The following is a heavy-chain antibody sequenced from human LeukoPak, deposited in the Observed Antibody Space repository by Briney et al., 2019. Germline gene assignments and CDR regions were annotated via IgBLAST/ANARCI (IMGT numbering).Heavy chain of an antibody. CDR1: GFTFSSYA. CDR3: ARADEVYYYYYGMDV. CDR2: ISYDGSNK. V-gene: IGHV3-30-3*01. J-gene: IGHJ6*01. Sequence: GRSLRLSCAASGFTFSSYAMHWVRQAPGKGLEWVAVISYDGSNKYYADSVKGRFTISRDNSKNTLYLQMNSLRAEDTAVYYCARADEVYYYYYGMDVWGQGNTVTVSS. D-gene: IGHD5-24*01.